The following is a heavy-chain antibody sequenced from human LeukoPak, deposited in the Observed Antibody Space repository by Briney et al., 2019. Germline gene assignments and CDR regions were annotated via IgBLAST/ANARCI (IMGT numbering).Heavy chain of an antibody. D-gene: IGHD6-13*01. CDR2: ISWNSGSI. J-gene: IGHJ4*02. CDR1: GFTFDDYA. Sequence: PGGSLRLSCAASGFTFDDYAMHWVRQAPGKGLEWVSVISWNSGSIGYADSVKGRFTISRDNAKNSLYLQMNSLRAEDTALYYCATDLSSSWYNYWGQGTLVTVSS. CDR3: ATDLSSSWYNY. V-gene: IGHV3-9*01.